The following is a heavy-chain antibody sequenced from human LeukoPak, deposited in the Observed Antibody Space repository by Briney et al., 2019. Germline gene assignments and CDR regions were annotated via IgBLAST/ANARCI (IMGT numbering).Heavy chain of an antibody. D-gene: IGHD1-26*01. Sequence: GASVKVSCKASGYTFTSYGISWVRQAPGQGLEWMGWISAYNGNTNYAQKLQGRVTMTTDTSTGTAYMELRGLTSDDTAVYYCAREAGGATEFYFDYWGQGTLVTVSS. J-gene: IGHJ4*02. CDR1: GYTFTSYG. CDR2: ISAYNGNT. CDR3: AREAGGATEFYFDY. V-gene: IGHV1-18*01.